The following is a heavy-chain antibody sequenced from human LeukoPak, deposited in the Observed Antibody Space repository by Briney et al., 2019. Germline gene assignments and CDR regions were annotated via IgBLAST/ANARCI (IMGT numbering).Heavy chain of an antibody. V-gene: IGHV4-4*07. CDR1: GGSISGYY. CDR3: AREGTSSWSDY. J-gene: IGHJ4*02. D-gene: IGHD6-13*01. CDR2: IYTSGST. Sequence: SETLSLTCTVSGGSISGYYWSWIRQAAGKGLEWIGRIYTSGSTNYNPSLKSRVTMSVDTSKNQFSLKLSSVTAADTAVYYCAREGTSSWSDYWGPGTLVTISS.